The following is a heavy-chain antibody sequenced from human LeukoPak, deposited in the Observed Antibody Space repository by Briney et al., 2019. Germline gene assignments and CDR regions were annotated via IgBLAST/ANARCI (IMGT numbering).Heavy chain of an antibody. CDR1: GGSISSGGYS. CDR2: IYHSGST. Sequence: PSETLSLTCAVSGGSISSGGYSWSWIRQPPGKGLEWIGYIYHSGSTYYNPSLKSRVTISVDRSKNQFSLQLNSVTPEDTALYYCARGASGFDPWGQGTLVTVSS. CDR3: ARGASGFDP. J-gene: IGHJ5*02. V-gene: IGHV4-30-2*01. D-gene: IGHD3-10*01.